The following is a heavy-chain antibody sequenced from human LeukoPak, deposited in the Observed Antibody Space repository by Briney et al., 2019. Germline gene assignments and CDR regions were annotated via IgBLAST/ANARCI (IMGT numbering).Heavy chain of an antibody. Sequence: GASVKVSCKVSGYTLTELSMHWVRQAPGQGLEWMGGIIPVFGTANYAQKFQGRVTITADESTSTAYMELSSLRSEDTAVFYCARDRVVGLGIDNAFDIWGHGTMVTVSS. J-gene: IGHJ3*02. CDR1: GYTLTELS. V-gene: IGHV1-69*13. D-gene: IGHD2-15*01. CDR3: ARDRVVGLGIDNAFDI. CDR2: IIPVFGTA.